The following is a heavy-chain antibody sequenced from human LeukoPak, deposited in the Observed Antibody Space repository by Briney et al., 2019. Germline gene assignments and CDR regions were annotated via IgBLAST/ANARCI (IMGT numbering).Heavy chain of an antibody. J-gene: IGHJ3*02. Sequence: PSETLSLTCTVSGGSIISYYWSWIRQPPGKGLEWIGYIYYSGSTNYNPSLKSRVTISVDTSKNQFSLKLSSVTAADTAVYYCAREATLSSSWYGAFDIWGQGTMVTVSS. CDR2: IYYSGST. V-gene: IGHV4-59*01. CDR3: AREATLSSSWYGAFDI. D-gene: IGHD6-13*01. CDR1: GGSIISYY.